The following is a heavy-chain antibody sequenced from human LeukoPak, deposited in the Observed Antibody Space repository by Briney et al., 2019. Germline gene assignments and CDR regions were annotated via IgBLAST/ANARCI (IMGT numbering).Heavy chain of an antibody. CDR2: ISSSGSTI. J-gene: IGHJ6*03. CDR3: ARDYYDSSGYYYYYYYYMDV. CDR1: GFTFSDYY. D-gene: IGHD3-22*01. V-gene: IGHV3-11*04. Sequence: GGSLRLSCAASGFTFSDYYMSWIRQAPGKGLEWGSYISSSGSTIYYADSVKGRFTISRDNAKNSLYLQMNSLRAEDTAVYYCARDYYDSSGYYYYYYYYMDVWGKGTTVTVSS.